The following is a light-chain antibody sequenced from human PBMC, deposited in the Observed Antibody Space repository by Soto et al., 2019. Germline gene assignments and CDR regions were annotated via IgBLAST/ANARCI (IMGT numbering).Light chain of an antibody. J-gene: IGKJ5*01. CDR3: QQYYSTPIT. CDR1: QSVLYSSNNKNY. Sequence: DIVMTQSPDSLAVSLGERANINCKSSQSVLYSSNNKNYLAWYQQKPGQPPKLLIYWASTRESGVPDRFSGSGSGTYFTLTISSLQAEDVAVYYCQQYYSTPITFGQGTRLEIK. V-gene: IGKV4-1*01. CDR2: WAS.